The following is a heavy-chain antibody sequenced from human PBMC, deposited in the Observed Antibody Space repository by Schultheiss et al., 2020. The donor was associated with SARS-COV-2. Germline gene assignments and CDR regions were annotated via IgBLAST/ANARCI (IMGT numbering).Heavy chain of an antibody. D-gene: IGHD5-18*01. CDR2: IRSKAYGGTT. V-gene: IGHV3-49*04. Sequence: GGSLRLSCTASGFTFGDYAMSWVRQAPGKGLEWVGFIRSKAYGGTTEYAASVKGRFTISRDDSKSIAYLQMNSLKTEDTAVYYCARDQVTGQEISLYYYYYGMDVWGQGTTVTVSS. CDR1: GFTFGDYA. CDR3: ARDQVTGQEISLYYYYYGMDV. J-gene: IGHJ6*02.